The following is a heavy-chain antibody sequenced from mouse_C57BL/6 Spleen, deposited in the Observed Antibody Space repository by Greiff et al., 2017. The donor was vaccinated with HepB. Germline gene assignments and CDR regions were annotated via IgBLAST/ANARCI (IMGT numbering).Heavy chain of an antibody. J-gene: IGHJ4*01. Sequence: EVQLQQSGPELVKPGASVKISCKASGYSFTGYYMNWVKQSPEKSLEWIGEINPSTGGTTYNQKFKAKATLTVDKSSSTAYMQLKSLTSEDSAVYYCARTGDGYYEGAMDYWGQGTSVTVSS. CDR1: GYSFTGYY. CDR3: ARTGDGYYEGAMDY. CDR2: INPSTGGT. V-gene: IGHV1-42*01. D-gene: IGHD2-3*01.